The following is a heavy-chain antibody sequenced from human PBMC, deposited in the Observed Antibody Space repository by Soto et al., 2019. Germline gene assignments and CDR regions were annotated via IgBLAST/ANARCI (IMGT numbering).Heavy chain of an antibody. CDR3: ARGPRVSSTGTGAH. D-gene: IGHD1-1*01. CDR2: ISDDGSTA. Sequence: GGSLRLSCAVSGFTFSAYWMHWVRQVPGKGLTWVSRISDDGSTATYADSVKGRFVISRHNAKNSLYLEMNTLRVDDSGLYYGARGPRVSSTGTGAHWGRGTLVTVSS. V-gene: IGHV3-74*01. CDR1: GFTFSAYW. J-gene: IGHJ4*02.